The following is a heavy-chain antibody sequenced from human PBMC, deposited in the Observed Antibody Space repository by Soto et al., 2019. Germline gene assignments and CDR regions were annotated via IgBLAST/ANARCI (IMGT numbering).Heavy chain of an antibody. CDR1: GYTFTGYY. CDR2: INPNSGGT. D-gene: IGHD5-18*01. J-gene: IGHJ6*02. CDR3: ARSSPGYSYASLDYGMDV. V-gene: IGHV1-2*04. Sequence: GASVKVSCKASGYTFTGYYMHWVRQAPGQGLEWMGWINPNSGGTNYAQKFQGWVTMTRDTSISTAYMELSRLRSDDTAVYYCARSSPGYSYASLDYGMDVWGQGTTVTVSS.